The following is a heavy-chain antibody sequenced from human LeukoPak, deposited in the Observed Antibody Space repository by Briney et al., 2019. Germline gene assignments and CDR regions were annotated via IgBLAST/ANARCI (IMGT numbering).Heavy chain of an antibody. Sequence: PSETLSLTCTVSAGSISSSSYSWGWIRQPPGKGLEWIGNIYYSGSTYYNPSLKSRVTISVDTSKNPFSLKVSSATAADTAVYYCARHSVAVTSWSFNYFDYWGQGTLVTVSS. CDR1: AGSISSSSYS. CDR3: ARHSVAVTSWSFNYFDY. V-gene: IGHV4-39*01. D-gene: IGHD2-2*01. J-gene: IGHJ4*02. CDR2: IYYSGST.